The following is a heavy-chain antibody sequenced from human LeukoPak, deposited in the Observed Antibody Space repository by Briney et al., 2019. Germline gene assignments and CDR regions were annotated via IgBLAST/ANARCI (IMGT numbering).Heavy chain of an antibody. CDR3: AREVLAGGIAAAGTLDFDY. Sequence: ASVKVSCKASVYTYTSYDINWVRQASEQRLEWLGWMNPNSGNTGTAQKLQGRITITRSTSISTAYVELSSLRSEDTAVYYCAREVLAGGIAAAGTLDFDYWGQGTLVTVSS. D-gene: IGHD6-13*01. CDR2: MNPNSGNT. J-gene: IGHJ4*02. V-gene: IGHV1-8*03. CDR1: VYTYTSYD.